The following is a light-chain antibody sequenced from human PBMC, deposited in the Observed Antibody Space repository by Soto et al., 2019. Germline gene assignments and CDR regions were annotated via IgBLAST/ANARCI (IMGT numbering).Light chain of an antibody. CDR3: QQYDSSLFT. CDR2: GAS. J-gene: IGKJ3*01. CDR1: QSVSSSY. Sequence: EIVLTQSPGTLSLSPGERATLSCRASQSVSSSYLAWYQHKPGQAPRLLIYGASSRATGNPDRFSGSGSGTDFTLTISRLEPEDFAVYYCQQYDSSLFTFGPGTKVDIK. V-gene: IGKV3-20*01.